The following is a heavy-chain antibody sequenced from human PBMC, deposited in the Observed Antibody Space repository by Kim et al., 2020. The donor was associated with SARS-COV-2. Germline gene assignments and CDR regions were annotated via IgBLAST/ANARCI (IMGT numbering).Heavy chain of an antibody. D-gene: IGHD1-26*01. CDR2: INSDGSST. CDR3: ARDIGGSSPGYGFDY. Sequence: GGSLILSCAASGFTFSSYWMHWVRQAPGKGLVWVSRINSDGSSTNYADSVKGRFTISRDNAKNTLYLQMNSLRAEDTAVYYWARDIGGSSPGYGFDYWGQGTLVTV. J-gene: IGHJ4*02. V-gene: IGHV3-74*01. CDR1: GFTFSSYW.